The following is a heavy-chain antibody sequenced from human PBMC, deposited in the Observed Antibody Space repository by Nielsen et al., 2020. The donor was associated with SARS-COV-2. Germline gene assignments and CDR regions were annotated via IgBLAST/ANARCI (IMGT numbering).Heavy chain of an antibody. CDR2: ISGSGGST. CDR3: AKSPQQLAFPRLDY. D-gene: IGHD6-13*01. J-gene: IGHJ4*02. CDR1: GFTFSSYA. V-gene: IGHV3-23*01. Sequence: GESLKISCAASGFTFSSYAMSWVRQAPGKGLEWVSAISGSGGSTYYADSVKGRFTISRDNSKNTLYLQMNSLRAEDTAVYYCAKSPQQLAFPRLDYWGQGTRVTVSS.